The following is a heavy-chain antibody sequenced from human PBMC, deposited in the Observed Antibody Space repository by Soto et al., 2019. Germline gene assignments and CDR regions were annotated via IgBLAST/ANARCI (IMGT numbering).Heavy chain of an antibody. Sequence: GGSLRLSCAASGFTFSSYAMHWVRQAPGKGLEWVAVISYDGSNKYYADSVKGRFTISRDNSKNTLYLQMNSLRAEDTAVYYCARDAPYCSSTSCYGPYDYWGQGTLVTVSS. CDR1: GFTFSSYA. CDR2: ISYDGSNK. CDR3: ARDAPYCSSTSCYGPYDY. D-gene: IGHD2-2*01. V-gene: IGHV3-30-3*01. J-gene: IGHJ4*02.